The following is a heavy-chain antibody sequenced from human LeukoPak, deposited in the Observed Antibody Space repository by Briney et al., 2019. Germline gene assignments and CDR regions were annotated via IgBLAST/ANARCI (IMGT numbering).Heavy chain of an antibody. J-gene: IGHJ4*02. V-gene: IGHV3-7*01. D-gene: IGHD7-27*01. CDR1: GFTFSSHW. CDR3: VRDFTWTTGDEI. Sequence: GGSLRLSCAASGFTFSSHWMRWVRQGPGKGLEWVANIKYDGSGKYYMDSVKGRFTVSRDNAKNSLYLQLSSLRAEDTAVYYCVRDFTWTTGDEIWGQGTLVTVSS. CDR2: IKYDGSGK.